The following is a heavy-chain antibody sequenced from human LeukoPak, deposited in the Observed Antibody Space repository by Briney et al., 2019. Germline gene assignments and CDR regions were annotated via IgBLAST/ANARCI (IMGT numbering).Heavy chain of an antibody. J-gene: IGHJ4*02. CDR1: GYTFTSYA. CDR2: INAGNGNT. CDR3: ARGSVTDLPEPLGY. Sequence: ASVXVSCKASGYTFTSYAMHWVRQAPGQRLEWMGWINAGNGNTKYSQKFQGRVTITRDTSASTAYMELSSLRSEDTAVYYCARGSVTDLPEPLGYWGQGTLVTVSS. V-gene: IGHV1-3*01. D-gene: IGHD1-14*01.